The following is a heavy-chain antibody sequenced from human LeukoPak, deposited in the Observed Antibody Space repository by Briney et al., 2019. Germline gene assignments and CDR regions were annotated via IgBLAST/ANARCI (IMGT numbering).Heavy chain of an antibody. D-gene: IGHD6-6*01. J-gene: IGHJ6*02. CDR1: GFTFSSYS. CDR2: ISSSSSYI. V-gene: IGHV3-21*01. Sequence: GESLRLSCAASGFTFSSYSMNWVRQAPGKGLEWVSSISSSSSYIYYADSVKGRFTISRDNAKNSLYLQMNSLRAEDTAVYYCARDLLVDYYGMDVWGQGTTVTVSS. CDR3: ARDLLVDYYGMDV.